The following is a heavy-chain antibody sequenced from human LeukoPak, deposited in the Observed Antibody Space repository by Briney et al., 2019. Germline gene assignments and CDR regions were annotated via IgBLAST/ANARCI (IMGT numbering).Heavy chain of an antibody. D-gene: IGHD4-23*01. J-gene: IGHJ4*02. Sequence: PSETLSLTCTVSGDSINSYYWSWIRQPPGKGLEWIGSIYYIGNSNYNPSLKSCVTISVDTSRNQFSLRVNSVTAADTAVYYCARDYGGNPGFFDSWGQGTLVTVSS. CDR1: GDSINSYY. CDR2: IYYIGNS. V-gene: IGHV4-59*01. CDR3: ARDYGGNPGFFDS.